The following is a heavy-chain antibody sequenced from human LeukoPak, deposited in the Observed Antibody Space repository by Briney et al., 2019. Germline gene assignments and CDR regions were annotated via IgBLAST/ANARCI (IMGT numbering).Heavy chain of an antibody. V-gene: IGHV1-18*04. CDR2: ISAYNGNT. CDR3: ARGQVPAAVDP. D-gene: IGHD2-2*01. J-gene: IGHJ5*02. Sequence: ASVKVSCKASGYTFTGYYMHWVRQAPGQGLEWMGWISAYNGNTNYAQKLQGRVTMTTDTSTSTAYMELRSLRSDDTAVYYCARGQVPAAVDPWGQGTLVTVSS. CDR1: GYTFTGYY.